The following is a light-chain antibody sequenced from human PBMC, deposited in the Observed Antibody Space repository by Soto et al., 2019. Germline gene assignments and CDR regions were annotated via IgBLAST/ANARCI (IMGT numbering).Light chain of an antibody. J-gene: IGKJ1*01. CDR3: QHYNSYSEA. CDR2: KAS. Sequence: DIQITQSPSTLSGSVGDRVTITCRASQTISSWLAWYQQKQGKAPKLMIYKASTLKSGVPSRLRGSGYGTELTITISSMQTDDFETYYCQHYNSYSEAFGHGTKVDIK. CDR1: QTISSW. V-gene: IGKV1-5*03.